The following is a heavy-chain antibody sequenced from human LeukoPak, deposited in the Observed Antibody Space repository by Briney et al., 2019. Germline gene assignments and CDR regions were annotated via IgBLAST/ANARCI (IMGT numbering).Heavy chain of an antibody. CDR2: ISSSSDYT. CDR1: GFSFSDYH. Sequence: PGGSLRLSCAASGFSFSDYHMSWIRQAPGKGLEWVSYISSSSDYTNYADSVKGRFTISRDNAKSSLYLQMNSLRAEDTVVYYCAGPTCLRGGYCSTNFWGQGTLVTVSS. CDR3: AGPTCLRGGYCSTNF. J-gene: IGHJ4*02. V-gene: IGHV3-11*03. D-gene: IGHD2-2*01.